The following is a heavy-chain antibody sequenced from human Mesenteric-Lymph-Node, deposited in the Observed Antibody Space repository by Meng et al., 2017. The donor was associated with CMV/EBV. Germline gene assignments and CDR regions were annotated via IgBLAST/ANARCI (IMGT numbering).Heavy chain of an antibody. CDR1: GYTFTNYA. CDR2: IFSDDSDT. D-gene: IGHD2/OR15-2a*01. Sequence: SCRNSGYTFTNYALAWVRHRPGKGLEWMGIIFSDDSDTRYSPSFQGQVTISVDKSISTAYLQWSSLKTSDSAIYYCARRGRNIIDFWGQGTLVTVSS. J-gene: IGHJ4*02. V-gene: IGHV5-51*01. CDR3: ARRGRNIIDF.